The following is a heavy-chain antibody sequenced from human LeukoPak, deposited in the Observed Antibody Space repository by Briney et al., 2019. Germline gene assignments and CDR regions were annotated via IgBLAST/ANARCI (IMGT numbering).Heavy chain of an antibody. CDR1: GFTFSSYA. V-gene: IGHV3-23*01. J-gene: IGHJ4*02. CDR3: AKDRSDCSGGSCYSWSY. D-gene: IGHD2-15*01. CDR2: ISGSGGST. Sequence: GGSLRLSCAASGFTFSSYAMSWVRQAPGKGLEWVSAISGSGGSTYYADSVKGRFTISRDNSKSTLYLQMNSLRAEDTAVYYCAKDRSDCSGGSCYSWSYWGQGTLVTVSS.